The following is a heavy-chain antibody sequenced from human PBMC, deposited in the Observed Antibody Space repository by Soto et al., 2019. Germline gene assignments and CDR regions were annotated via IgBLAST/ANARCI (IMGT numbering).Heavy chain of an antibody. V-gene: IGHV3-66*01. CDR2: IYVGGNT. CDR1: GFIVSSKY. D-gene: IGHD1-26*01. CDR3: VRDPWDY. Sequence: GGPLRLSCAASGFIVSSKYISWVRQAPRRGLEWVSVIYVGGNTNYADSVKGRFIISRDNSKNMLYLQMNSLRVEDTAAYYCVRDPWDYWGQGTLVTVSS. J-gene: IGHJ4*02.